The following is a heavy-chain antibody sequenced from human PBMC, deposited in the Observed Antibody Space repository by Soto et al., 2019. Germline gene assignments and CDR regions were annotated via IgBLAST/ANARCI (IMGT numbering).Heavy chain of an antibody. CDR1: GGSISSSSYY. D-gene: IGHD4-17*01. Sequence: SETLSLTCTVSGGSISSSSYYWGWIRQPPGKGLEWIGSIYYSGSTYYNPSLKSRVTISVDTSKNQFSLKLSSVTAADTAVYYCARDYGDYAVVGNWFDPWGQGTLVTVSS. CDR2: IYYSGST. J-gene: IGHJ5*02. CDR3: ARDYGDYAVVGNWFDP. V-gene: IGHV4-39*02.